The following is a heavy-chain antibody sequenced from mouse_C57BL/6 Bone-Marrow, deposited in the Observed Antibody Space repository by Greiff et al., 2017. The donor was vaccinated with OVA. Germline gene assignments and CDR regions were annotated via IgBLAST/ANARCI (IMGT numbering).Heavy chain of an antibody. D-gene: IGHD2-4*01. CDR3: ARKKFIYYDYDGAYAMDY. V-gene: IGHV1-53*01. CDR1: GYTFTSYW. Sequence: VQLQQSGTELVKPGASVKLSCKASGYTFTSYWMHWVKQRPGQGLEWIGNINPSNGGTNYNEKFKSKATLTVDKSSSTAYMQLSSLTSEDSAVYYCARKKFIYYDYDGAYAMDYWGQGTSVTVSS. CDR2: INPSNGGT. J-gene: IGHJ4*01.